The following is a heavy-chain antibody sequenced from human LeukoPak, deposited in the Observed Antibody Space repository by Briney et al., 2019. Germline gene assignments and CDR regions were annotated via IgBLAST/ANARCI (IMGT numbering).Heavy chain of an antibody. V-gene: IGHV4-59*08. CDR1: GGSISSYY. CDR3: ARSATMTYYYGMDV. CDR2: IYYSGST. D-gene: IGHD1-1*01. J-gene: IGHJ6*02. Sequence: PSETLSLTCTVSGGSISSYYWSWIRQPPGKGLEWIGYIYYSGSTNYNPSLKSRVTISVDTSKNQFSLKLSSVTAADTAVYYCARSATMTYYYGMDVWGQGTTVTVSS.